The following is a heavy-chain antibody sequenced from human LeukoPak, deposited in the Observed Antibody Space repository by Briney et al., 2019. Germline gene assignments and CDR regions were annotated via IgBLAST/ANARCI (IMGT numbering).Heavy chain of an antibody. CDR1: GFTFSSYG. CDR3: AKDGYSSSWYLYYYYMDV. J-gene: IGHJ6*03. D-gene: IGHD6-13*01. Sequence: PGGSLRPSCAASGFTFSSYGMHWVRQAPGKGLEWVAVIWYDGSNKYYADSVKGRFTISRDNSKNTLYLQMNSLRAEDTAVYYCAKDGYSSSWYLYYYYMDVWGKGTTVTVSS. CDR2: IWYDGSNK. V-gene: IGHV3-33*06.